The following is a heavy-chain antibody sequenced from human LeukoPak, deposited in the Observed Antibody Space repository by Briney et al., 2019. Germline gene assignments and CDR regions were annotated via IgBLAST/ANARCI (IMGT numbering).Heavy chain of an antibody. CDR1: GFTFNIYA. CDR2: ISGSGDYT. V-gene: IGHV3-23*01. Sequence: GASLRLSCAASGFTFNIYAMSWVRQAPGKGLECVSGISGSGDYTYYADSVKGRSTISRDNSKNMLYLQMNSLRAEDTAVYFCSKSRLRDMEWLAPLKAGFDFWGQGSLVTVSS. J-gene: IGHJ4*02. CDR3: SKSRLRDMEWLAPLKAGFDF. D-gene: IGHD3-3*01.